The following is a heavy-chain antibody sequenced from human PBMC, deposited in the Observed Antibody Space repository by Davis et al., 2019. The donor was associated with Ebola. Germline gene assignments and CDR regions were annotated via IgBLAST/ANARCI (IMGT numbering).Heavy chain of an antibody. CDR2: INPHNGNT. CDR1: GYTFSFYY. V-gene: IGHV1-18*01. J-gene: IGHJ6*04. D-gene: IGHD2-2*01. Sequence: AASVKVSCKASGYTFSFYYIHWVRQAPGQGLEWMGWINPHNGNTNYAQNVQGRVTMTTDTSTSTAYMELRSLRSDDTAVYYCARVPIVVVPAAIVWYYGMDVWGKGTTVTVSS. CDR3: ARVPIVVVPAAIVWYYGMDV.